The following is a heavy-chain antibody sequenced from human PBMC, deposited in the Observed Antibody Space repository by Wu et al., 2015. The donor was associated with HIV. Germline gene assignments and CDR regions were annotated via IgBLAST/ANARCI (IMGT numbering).Heavy chain of an antibody. CDR2: IIPIFGTA. V-gene: IGHV1-69*12. Sequence: QVQLVQSGAEVKKPGSSVKVSCKASGGTFSSYAISWVRQAPGQGLEWMGGIIPIFGTANYAQKFQGRVTITADESTSTAYMELSSLRSEDTAVYYCARARFRITGTTYYYYMDVWGQRDHGPPSP. CDR3: ARARFRITGTTYYYYMDV. J-gene: IGHJ6*03. CDR1: GGTFSSYA. D-gene: IGHD1-14*01.